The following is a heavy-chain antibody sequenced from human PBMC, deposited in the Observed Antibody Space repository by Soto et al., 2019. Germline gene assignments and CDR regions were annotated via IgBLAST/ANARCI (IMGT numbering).Heavy chain of an antibody. CDR3: ASGYYDSSGYSIDY. J-gene: IGHJ4*02. D-gene: IGHD3-22*01. V-gene: IGHV1-69*06. CDR1: GGTFNSNA. CDR2: LAVILGTP. Sequence: QVQLMQSGSEVKKPGSSVKISCKAFGGTFNSNAFSWVRQVPGQGLEWMGGLAVILGTPNYAQKFQGRVTLSADKTTTTAYMEVTSLTSEDTAVYYCASGYYDSSGYSIDYWGQGTQITVSS.